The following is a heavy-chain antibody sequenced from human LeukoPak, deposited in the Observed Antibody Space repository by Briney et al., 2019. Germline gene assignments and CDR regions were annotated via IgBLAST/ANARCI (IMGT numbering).Heavy chain of an antibody. J-gene: IGHJ4*02. D-gene: IGHD4-17*01. CDR2: VSYVGSNI. V-gene: IGHV3-30*18. Sequence: GGSLRLSCAASGFTFTNYAMHWVRQAPGKGLERVAVVSYVGSNIFYADSVKGRFTISRDNSKNTLYLQMSSLRAEDTAAYYCAKSWSGDQDYFDSWGQGTLVTVSS. CDR1: GFTFTNYA. CDR3: AKSWSGDQDYFDS.